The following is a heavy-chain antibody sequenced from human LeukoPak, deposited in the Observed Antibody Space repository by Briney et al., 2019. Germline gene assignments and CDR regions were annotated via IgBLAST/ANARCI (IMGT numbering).Heavy chain of an antibody. CDR2: IYTSGST. J-gene: IGHJ6*02. CDR1: GGSISSYY. Sequence: SGTLSLTCTVSGGSISSYYWSWIRQPAGKGLEWIGRIYTSGSTNYNPSLKSRVTMSVDTSKNQFSLKLSSVTAADTAVYYCARDGPRGFYYYGMDVWGQGTTVTVSS. V-gene: IGHV4-4*07. CDR3: ARDGPRGFYYYGMDV.